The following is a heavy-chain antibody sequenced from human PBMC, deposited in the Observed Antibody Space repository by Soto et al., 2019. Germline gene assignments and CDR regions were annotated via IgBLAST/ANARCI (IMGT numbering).Heavy chain of an antibody. J-gene: IGHJ5*02. V-gene: IGHV1-8*01. D-gene: IGHD3-3*01. CDR1: GYTFTRYD. Sequence: ASVKVSCKASGYTFTRYDINWGRQATGQGLEWTGWMNPNSGNTGHAQKFQGRVTMTRKTSISTDYMELSSLRSEDKAVYYCARGILDYFWSGSIGSWFDPWGQGNMVTVSS. CDR2: MNPNSGNT. CDR3: ARGILDYFWSGSIGSWFDP.